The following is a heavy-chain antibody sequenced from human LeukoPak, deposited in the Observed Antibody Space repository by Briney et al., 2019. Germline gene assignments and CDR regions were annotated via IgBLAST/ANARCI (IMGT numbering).Heavy chain of an antibody. Sequence: PSETLSLTCAVSGGSISSYYWSWIRQPAGKGLEWIGRIYTSGSTNYNPSLKSRVTMSVDTSKNQFSQKLSSVTAADTAVYYCGKLEDVWGKGTTVTVSS. CDR2: IYTSGST. CDR1: GGSISSYY. D-gene: IGHD1-7*01. CDR3: GKLEDV. J-gene: IGHJ6*04. V-gene: IGHV4-4*07.